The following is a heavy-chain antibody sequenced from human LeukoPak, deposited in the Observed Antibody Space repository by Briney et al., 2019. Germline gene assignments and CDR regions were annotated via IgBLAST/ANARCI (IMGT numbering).Heavy chain of an antibody. CDR3: ARFPRVTGTTKD. Sequence: QAGGSLRLSCAASGFTFSSFWMGWVRQAPGKGLEWVASIKFDESESHHVDSVKGRLTISRDNAKNSLYLQMNRLRAEDTAVYYCARFPRVTGTTKDWGQGTLVTVSS. CDR2: IKFDESES. V-gene: IGHV3-7*01. CDR1: GFTFSSFW. D-gene: IGHD1-7*01. J-gene: IGHJ4*02.